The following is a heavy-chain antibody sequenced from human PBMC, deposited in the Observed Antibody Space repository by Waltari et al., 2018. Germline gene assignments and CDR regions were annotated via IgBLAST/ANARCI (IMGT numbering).Heavy chain of an antibody. D-gene: IGHD6-25*01. CDR1: GFTFSSYA. Sequence: EVQLVESGGGLVQPGGSLRLSCAASGFTFSSYAMSWVRQAPGKGVGWVSAIVGSGVSTYYASSVKGRFTISRDNAKNTLYLQMNSLRAEDTAVYYCVRQRDAFDIWGQGTMVTVSS. V-gene: IGHV3-23*04. CDR3: VRQRDAFDI. CDR2: IVGSGVST. J-gene: IGHJ3*02.